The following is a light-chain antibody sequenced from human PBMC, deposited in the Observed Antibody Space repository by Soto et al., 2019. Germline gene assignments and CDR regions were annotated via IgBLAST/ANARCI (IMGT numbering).Light chain of an antibody. V-gene: IGKV3-11*01. Sequence: IVMTQSPVTLSVSPGERVNVYCRASQSVSTFLAWFQQKPGQPPRLLIYNASNRTTGIPARFSGSGSGTDFTLTISSLEPEDFAVYYCQQRGDWPPITFGQGTRLEI. J-gene: IGKJ5*01. CDR3: QQRGDWPPIT. CDR2: NAS. CDR1: QSVSTF.